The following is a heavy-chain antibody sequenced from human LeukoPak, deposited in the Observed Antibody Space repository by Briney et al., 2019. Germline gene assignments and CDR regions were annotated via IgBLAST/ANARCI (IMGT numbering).Heavy chain of an antibody. CDR3: ARAGYSSGWWFDP. CDR2: IYPGDSDT. CDR1: GSRFTSYW. Sequence: GESLKISCKGSGSRFTSYWIGWVRQMPGKGLEWIGIIYPGDSDTRYSPSFQGQVTISADKSISTAYLQWSSLKASDTAMYYCARAGYSSGWWFDPWGQGTLVTVSS. D-gene: IGHD6-19*01. V-gene: IGHV5-51*01. J-gene: IGHJ5*02.